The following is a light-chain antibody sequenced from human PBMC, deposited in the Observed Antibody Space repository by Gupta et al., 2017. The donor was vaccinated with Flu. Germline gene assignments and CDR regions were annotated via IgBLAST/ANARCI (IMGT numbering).Light chain of an antibody. Sequence: QSVLIQPPSTSGTPGQEVTISCSGSMSNIGSNSVSWYQQVPGTAPKLLIYSFNERPSGVPDRFSGSKSGTSASLAISGLQSEDEADYYCAVWDDSLNGRVLGGGTKVTVL. J-gene: IGLJ3*02. CDR1: MSNIGSNS. CDR2: SFN. V-gene: IGLV1-44*01. CDR3: AVWDDSLNGRV.